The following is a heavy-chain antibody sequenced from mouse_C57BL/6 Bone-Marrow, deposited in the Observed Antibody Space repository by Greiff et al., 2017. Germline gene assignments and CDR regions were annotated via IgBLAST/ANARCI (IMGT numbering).Heavy chain of an antibody. CDR3: ASSGDYDENYYPMAY. CDR1: GYTFTSYW. J-gene: IGHJ4*01. CDR2: IDPSDSYT. V-gene: IGHV1-69*01. Sequence: QVQLQQPGAELVMPGASVKLSCKASGYTFTSYWMHWVKQRPGQGLEWIGEIDPSDSYTNYNQKFKGKSTLTVDKSSSTAYMQLSSLTSVDSAVYSCASSGDYDENYYPMAYWGRGTSVTVSA. D-gene: IGHD2-4*01.